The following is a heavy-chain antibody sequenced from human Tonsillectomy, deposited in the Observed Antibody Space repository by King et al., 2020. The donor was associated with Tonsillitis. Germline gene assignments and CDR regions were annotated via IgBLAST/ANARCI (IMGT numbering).Heavy chain of an antibody. Sequence: VQLVESGGVVVQTGGSLRLSCAASGFTFDDYAMHWVRHAPGKGLEWVSLIRWDGGSTYYADSVKGRFTISRDNSKNSLYLQMDSLRAEDTALYYCAKGALRDGYNLDYWGQGPLVTVSS. CDR1: GFTFDDYA. CDR2: IRWDGGST. CDR3: AKGALRDGYNLDY. V-gene: IGHV3-43D*03. J-gene: IGHJ4*02. D-gene: IGHD5-24*01.